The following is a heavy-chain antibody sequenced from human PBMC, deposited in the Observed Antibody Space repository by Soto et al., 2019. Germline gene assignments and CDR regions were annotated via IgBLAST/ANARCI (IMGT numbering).Heavy chain of an antibody. CDR3: AKDLFGDYADYFDY. J-gene: IGHJ4*02. V-gene: IGHV3-23*01. D-gene: IGHD4-17*01. CDR1: GFSFSSYA. CDR2: ISKSGGNT. Sequence: GGSLGLSCAASGFSFSSYAMSWLRQAPGKGLEWVSSISKSGGNTFYADSVKGRFTISRDNSKNTLYLQMNSLRAEDTAVYYCAKDLFGDYADYFDYWGQGTLVTVSS.